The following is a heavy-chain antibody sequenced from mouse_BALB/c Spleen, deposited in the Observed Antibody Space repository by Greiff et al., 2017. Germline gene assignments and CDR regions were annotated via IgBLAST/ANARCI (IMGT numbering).Heavy chain of an antibody. V-gene: IGHV2-9*02. D-gene: IGHD1-1*01. J-gene: IGHJ4*01. CDR3: ARDKSLITTVVAKYYYAMDY. CDR2: IWAGGST. Sequence: VQRVESGPGLVAPSQSLSITCTVSGFSFTSYGVHWVRQPPGKGLEWLGVIWAGGSTNYNSALMSRLSISKDNSKSPVFLKMNSLQTDDTAMYYCARDKSLITTVVAKYYYAMDYWGQGTSVTVSS. CDR1: GFSFTSYG.